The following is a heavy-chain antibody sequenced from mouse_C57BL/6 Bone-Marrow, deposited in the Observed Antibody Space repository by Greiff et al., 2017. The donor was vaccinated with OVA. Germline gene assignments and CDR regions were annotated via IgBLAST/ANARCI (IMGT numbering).Heavy chain of an antibody. CDR1: GFTFSDYG. D-gene: IGHD1-1*01. V-gene: IGHV5-17*01. CDR3: ARPYYYGSSPYYAMDY. CDR2: ISSGSSTI. J-gene: IGHJ4*01. Sequence: EVKLVESGGGLVKPGGSLKLSCAASGFTFSDYGMHWVRQAPEKGLEWVAYISSGSSTIYYADTVKGRFTISRDNAKNTLFLQMTSLRSEDTAMYYCARPYYYGSSPYYAMDYWGQGTSVTVSS.